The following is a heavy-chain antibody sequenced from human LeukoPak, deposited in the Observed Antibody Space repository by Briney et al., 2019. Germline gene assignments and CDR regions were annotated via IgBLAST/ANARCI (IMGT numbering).Heavy chain of an antibody. D-gene: IGHD3-10*02. CDR3: AREIDPTMLFDY. CDR1: GDSVSSNSAA. CDR2: TYYRSKWYN. Sequence: SQTLSLTCAISGDSVSSNSAASHWIRQSPSGGLEWLGRTYYRSKWYNDYAVSVKSRITINPDTSKNQFSLQLNSVTPEDTAVYYCAREIDPTMLFDYWGQRTLVTVSS. J-gene: IGHJ4*02. V-gene: IGHV6-1*01.